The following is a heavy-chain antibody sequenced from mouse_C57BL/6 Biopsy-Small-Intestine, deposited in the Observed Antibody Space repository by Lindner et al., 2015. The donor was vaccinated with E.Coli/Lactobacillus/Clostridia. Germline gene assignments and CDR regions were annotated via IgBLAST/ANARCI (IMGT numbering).Heavy chain of an antibody. CDR3: ARRYDYDGYYYALDY. Sequence: VQLQESGPELVKPGASVKISCKGSGYSFTDYYMHWVKQSHGNILDWIGYIYPYNGVSSYNLKFKGKATLTVDKSSNTAYMELRSLTSEDSAVYYCARRYDYDGYYYALDYWGQGTSVTVSS. D-gene: IGHD2-4*01. V-gene: IGHV1-31*01. J-gene: IGHJ4*01. CDR1: GYSFTDYY. CDR2: IYPYNGVS.